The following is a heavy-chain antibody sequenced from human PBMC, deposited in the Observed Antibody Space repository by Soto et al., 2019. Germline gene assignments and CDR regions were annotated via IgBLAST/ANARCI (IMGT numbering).Heavy chain of an antibody. J-gene: IGHJ4*02. CDR3: ARRGAARPGGYNY. D-gene: IGHD6-6*01. CDR1: GGSFSGYY. Sequence: SETLSLTCAVYGGSFSGYYWSWIRQPPGKGLEWIGEINHSGSTNYNPSLKSRVTISVDTSKNQFSLKLSSVTAADTAVYYCARRGAARPGGYNYWGQGTLVTVSS. CDR2: INHSGST. V-gene: IGHV4-34*01.